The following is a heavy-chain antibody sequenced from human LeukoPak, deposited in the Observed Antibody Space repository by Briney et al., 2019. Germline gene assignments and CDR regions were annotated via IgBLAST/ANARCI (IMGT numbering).Heavy chain of an antibody. CDR2: IDYSGST. J-gene: IGHJ6*03. V-gene: IGHV4-59*01. Sequence: SETLSLTCTVSGVSISSYYWSWIRQPPGKGLEWIGYIDYSGSTNYNPSLRSRVTMSVDTSKNQFSLKLTSVTAADTAVYYCTRDQAVYYCMDVWGKGTTVTVSS. CDR3: TRDQAVYYCMDV. CDR1: GVSISSYY.